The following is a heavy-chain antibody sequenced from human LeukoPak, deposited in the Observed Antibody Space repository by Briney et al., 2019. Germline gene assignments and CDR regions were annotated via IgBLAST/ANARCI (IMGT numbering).Heavy chain of an antibody. J-gene: IGHJ4*02. CDR2: IRNDRIT. CDR1: GLTFSDAW. Sequence: PGGSLRLSCVLSGLTFSDAWMSWVRQAPGRGLEWVGRIRNDRITDYAAPVQGRFSISRDNSKNTFYLQMNSLRTEDTGMYFCTWMATIFTVDYWGQGTLVTVSS. V-gene: IGHV3-15*01. D-gene: IGHD5-12*01. CDR3: TWMATIFTVDY.